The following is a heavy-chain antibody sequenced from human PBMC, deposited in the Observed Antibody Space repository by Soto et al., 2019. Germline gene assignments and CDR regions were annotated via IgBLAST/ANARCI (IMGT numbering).Heavy chain of an antibody. D-gene: IGHD6-13*01. V-gene: IGHV5-51*01. J-gene: IGHJ3*02. CDR3: AALRGSYSSIFQRAFDI. CDR2: IYPGDSDT. CDR1: GYSFTSYW. Sequence: GESLKISCKGSGYSFTSYWIGWVRQMPGKGLEWMGIIYPGDSDTRYSPSFQGQVTISADKSISTAYLQWSSLKASDTAMYYCAALRGSYSSIFQRAFDIWGQGTMVSVSS.